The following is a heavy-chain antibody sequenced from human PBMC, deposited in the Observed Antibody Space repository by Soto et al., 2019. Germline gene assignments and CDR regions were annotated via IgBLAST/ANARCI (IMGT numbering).Heavy chain of an antibody. V-gene: IGHV1-18*04. CDR2: ISAYNGNT. J-gene: IGHJ5*02. Sequence: QVQLVQSGAEVKKPGASVKVSCKASGYTFTSYGISWVRQAPGHGLEWMGWISAYNGNTNYAQKFQGRVTMTRDTSISTAYMELSRLRSDDTAVYYCARARGRYNWFDPWGQGTLVTVSS. CDR3: ARARGRYNWFDP. CDR1: GYTFTSYG. D-gene: IGHD3-16*01.